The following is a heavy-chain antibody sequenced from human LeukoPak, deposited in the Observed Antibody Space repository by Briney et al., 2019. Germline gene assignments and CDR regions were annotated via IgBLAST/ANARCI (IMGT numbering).Heavy chain of an antibody. CDR3: ARTRGGIAVAPPDAFDI. CDR1: GFTFSSYG. V-gene: IGHV4-34*01. CDR2: INHSGST. D-gene: IGHD6-19*01. Sequence: GSLRLSCAASGFTFSSYGMHWVRQPPGKGLEWIGEINHSGSTNYNPSLKSRVTISVDTSKNQFSLKLSSVTAADTAVYYCARTRGGIAVAPPDAFDIWGQGTMVTVSS. J-gene: IGHJ3*02.